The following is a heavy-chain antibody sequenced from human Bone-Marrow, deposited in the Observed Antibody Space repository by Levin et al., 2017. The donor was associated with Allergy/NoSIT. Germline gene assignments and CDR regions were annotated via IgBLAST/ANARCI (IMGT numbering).Heavy chain of an antibody. Sequence: SQTLLLTCTVSGDSINNTNHYWSWIRQPAGKGLEWIGRMFAGGAATYNRSLRSRVTISIDTSKNQFSLKLTSVTAADTAVYYYARDETFNSWHTGWFDPWGQGTLVTVSS. CDR2: MFAGGAA. D-gene: IGHD6-13*01. CDR3: ARDETFNSWHTGWFDP. CDR1: GDSINNTNHY. J-gene: IGHJ5*02. V-gene: IGHV4-61*02.